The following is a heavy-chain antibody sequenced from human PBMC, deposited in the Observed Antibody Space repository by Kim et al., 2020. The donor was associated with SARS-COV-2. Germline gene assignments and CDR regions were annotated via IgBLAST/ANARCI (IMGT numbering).Heavy chain of an antibody. CDR2: IDPSDSYT. CDR1: GYSFTSYW. CDR3: ARVQYYDSSGYFPWD. Sequence: GESLKISCKGSGYSFTSYWISWVRQMPGKGLEWMGRIDPSDSYTNYSPSFQGNVTISADKSISTAYLQWSSLKASDTAMYYCARVQYYDSSGYFPWDWGQGTLVTVSS. J-gene: IGHJ4*02. D-gene: IGHD3-22*01. V-gene: IGHV5-10-1*01.